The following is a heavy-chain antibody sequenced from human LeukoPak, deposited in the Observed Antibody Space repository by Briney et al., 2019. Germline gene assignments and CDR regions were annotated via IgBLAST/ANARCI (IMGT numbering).Heavy chain of an antibody. CDR2: IYHSGST. V-gene: IGHV4-30-2*01. CDR3: ARTQTGDAFDV. J-gene: IGHJ3*01. CDR1: GGSISSGGYS. Sequence: SETLSLTCAVSGGSISSGGYSWSWIRQPPGKGLEWIGYIYHSGSTYYNPSLKSRVTISVDRSKNQFSLKLSSVTAADTAVYYCARTQTGDAFDVWGQGTMVTVSS.